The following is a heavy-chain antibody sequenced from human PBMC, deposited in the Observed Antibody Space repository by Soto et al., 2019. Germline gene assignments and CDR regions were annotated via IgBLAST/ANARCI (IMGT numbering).Heavy chain of an antibody. D-gene: IGHD1-1*01. Sequence: EVQLVESGGGLVQPGGSLRLSCAASGFNLGSYWMHWVRQAPGKGLVWVSRINDYGTTINYAESVEGRFTISRDDAKSEVYLQMNNLCAEDTAVYYCARGGLEPFDYWGQGALVTVSS. CDR3: ARGGLEPFDY. CDR2: INDYGTTI. CDR1: GFNLGSYW. V-gene: IGHV3-74*01. J-gene: IGHJ4*02.